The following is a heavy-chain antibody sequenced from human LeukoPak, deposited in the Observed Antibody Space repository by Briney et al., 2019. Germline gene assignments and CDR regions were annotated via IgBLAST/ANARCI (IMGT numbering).Heavy chain of an antibody. D-gene: IGHD6-19*01. J-gene: IGHJ4*02. V-gene: IGHV3-23*01. CDR3: AKHVRTSVWFFDY. CDR1: GFTFSSDA. Sequence: PGGSLRLSCAASGFTFSSDALSWVRQAPGKGLEWVSLISGSGGRTDYADSVKGRFTISRDNSKNTPYLQMNSLTAEDTAVYYCAKHVRTSVWFFDYWGQGTLVTVSS. CDR2: ISGSGGRT.